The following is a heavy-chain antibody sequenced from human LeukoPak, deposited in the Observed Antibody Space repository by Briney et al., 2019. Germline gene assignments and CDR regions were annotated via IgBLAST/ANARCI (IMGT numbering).Heavy chain of an antibody. J-gene: IGHJ6*02. CDR2: IIPIFGTA. CDR1: GGTFSSYA. V-gene: IGHV1-69*13. CDR3: ARLPLRSIAVGYYGMDV. Sequence: GASVKVSCKASGGTFSSYAISWVRQAPGQGLEWMGGIIPIFGTANYAQKFQGRVTTTADESTSTAYMELSSLRSEDTAVYYCARLPLRSIAVGYYGMDVWGQGTTVTVSS. D-gene: IGHD6-6*01.